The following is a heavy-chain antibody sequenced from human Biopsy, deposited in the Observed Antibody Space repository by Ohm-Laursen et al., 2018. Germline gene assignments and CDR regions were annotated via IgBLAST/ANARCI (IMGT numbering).Heavy chain of an antibody. V-gene: IGHV4-61*01. CDR1: GGSISSGFYY. Sequence: SQTLSLTCTVSGGSISSGFYYWSWIRQPPGKGLGWIGHVYYSGTTNYNPSLKSRVTISADTSKNQFSLRLNSVTAADTAVYYCARATNSTGWPYYYYGMDVWGQGTTVTVSS. CDR3: ARATNSTGWPYYYYGMDV. J-gene: IGHJ6*02. CDR2: VYYSGTT. D-gene: IGHD2/OR15-2a*01.